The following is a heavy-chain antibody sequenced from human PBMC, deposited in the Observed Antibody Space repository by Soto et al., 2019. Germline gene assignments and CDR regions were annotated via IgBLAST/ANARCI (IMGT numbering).Heavy chain of an antibody. CDR3: ATQLVRTLITSPAY. CDR1: GGSISSYY. CDR2: IYYSGST. D-gene: IGHD6-6*01. V-gene: IGHV4-59*01. Sequence: SETLSLTCTVSGGSISSYYWSWIRQPPGKGLEWIGYIYYSGSTNYNPSLKSRVTISVDTSKNQFSLKLSSVTAADTAMYYCATQLVRTLITSPAYWGQGTLVTVSS. J-gene: IGHJ4*02.